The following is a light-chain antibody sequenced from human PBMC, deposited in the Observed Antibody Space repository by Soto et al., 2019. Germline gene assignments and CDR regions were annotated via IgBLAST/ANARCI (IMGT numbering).Light chain of an antibody. CDR1: QSVTINY. J-gene: IGKJ3*01. V-gene: IGKV3-20*01. Sequence: EIVLTQSPGTLSLSPGERATLSCRASQSVTINYLAWYQQKPGQAPRLLIYGASTRATGIPDKFSGSGSGTDFTLTISRLESEDFAVYYCQQYGSSPFTFGLGTKVDIK. CDR3: QQYGSSPFT. CDR2: GAS.